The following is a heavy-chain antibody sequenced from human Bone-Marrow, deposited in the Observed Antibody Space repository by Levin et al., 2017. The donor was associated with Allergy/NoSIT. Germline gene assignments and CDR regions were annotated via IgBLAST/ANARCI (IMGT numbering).Heavy chain of an antibody. V-gene: IGHV3-30*18. CDR2: ISYDGSNK. CDR3: AKPHRFLEWLWVAPDYYYYGMDV. J-gene: IGHJ6*02. D-gene: IGHD3-3*01. Sequence: PAGGSLRLSCAASGFTFSSYGMHWVRQAPGKGLEWVAVISYDGSNKYYADSVKGRFTISRDNSKNTLYLQMNSLRAEDTAVYYCAKPHRFLEWLWVAPDYYYYGMDVWGQGTTVTVSS. CDR1: GFTFSSYG.